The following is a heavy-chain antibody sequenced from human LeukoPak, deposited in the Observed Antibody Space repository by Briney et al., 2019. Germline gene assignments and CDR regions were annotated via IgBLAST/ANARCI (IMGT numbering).Heavy chain of an antibody. CDR1: GGSISSYY. D-gene: IGHD6-25*01. CDR3: ATHLFGSAYYYFDY. CDR2: ISDSGNT. V-gene: IGHV4-59*01. J-gene: IGHJ4*02. Sequence: SETLSLTCTVSGGSISSYYWSGIRQPPGKGLEWIGYISDSGNTNYNPSLRSRVTISLDTSKNQFSLKLSSVTAADTAVYYCATHLFGSAYYYFDYWGQGALVTVSS.